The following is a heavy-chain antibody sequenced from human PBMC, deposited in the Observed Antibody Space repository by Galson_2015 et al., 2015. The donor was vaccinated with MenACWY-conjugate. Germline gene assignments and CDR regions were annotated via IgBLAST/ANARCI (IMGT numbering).Heavy chain of an antibody. Sequence: ETLSLTCTVSGGSISSSSYYWGWIRQPQGKGLEWIGSIYYSGSTYYNPSLKSRVTISVDTSKNQFSLKLSSVTAADTAVYYCARKKGTEFHDSSGYYYLGYFQHWGQGTLVTVSS. CDR2: IYYSGST. D-gene: IGHD3-22*01. CDR1: GGSISSSSYY. CDR3: ARKKGTEFHDSSGYYYLGYFQH. V-gene: IGHV4-39*07. J-gene: IGHJ1*01.